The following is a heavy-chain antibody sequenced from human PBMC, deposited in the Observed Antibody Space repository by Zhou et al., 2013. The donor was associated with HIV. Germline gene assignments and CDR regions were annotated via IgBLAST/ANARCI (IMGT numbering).Heavy chain of an antibody. J-gene: IGHJ4*02. CDR3: ARDRMYSGAAGTLGIDY. Sequence: QEQLVQSGAEAKKPGASVKVSCKASGYTFTSYDINWVRQATGQGLEWMGWISTYNGNTNYAQNYQGRVTMTTDTSTSTAYMELRSLRSDDSAVYYCARDRMYSGAAGTLGIDYWGQGTLVTVSS. CDR2: ISTYNGNT. CDR1: GYTFTSYD. V-gene: IGHV1-18*01. D-gene: IGHD6-13*01.